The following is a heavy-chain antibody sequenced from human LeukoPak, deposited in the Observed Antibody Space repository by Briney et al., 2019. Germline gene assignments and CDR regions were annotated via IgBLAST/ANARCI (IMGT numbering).Heavy chain of an antibody. CDR3: ARLGGATLRFDY. Sequence: SETLSLTCTVSGGSISSGSYYWSWIRQPAGKGLEWIGRIYTSGSTNYNPSLKSRVTISVDTSKNQFSLKLSSVTAADTAVYYCARLGGATLRFDYWGQGTLVTVSS. D-gene: IGHD1-26*01. CDR2: IYTSGST. J-gene: IGHJ4*02. CDR1: GGSISSGSYY. V-gene: IGHV4-61*02.